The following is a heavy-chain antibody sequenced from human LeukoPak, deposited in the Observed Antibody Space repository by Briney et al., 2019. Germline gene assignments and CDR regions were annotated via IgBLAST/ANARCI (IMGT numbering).Heavy chain of an antibody. J-gene: IGHJ4*02. V-gene: IGHV1-24*01. Sequence: ASVKVSCKVSGYTLSELSMHWVRQAPGKGLEWMGGFDPEDGETIYAQKFQGRVPMTEDTSTDTAYMELSSLRSENTAVYYCVTGSRYNPAFYFDYWGQGTLVTVSS. CDR2: FDPEDGET. D-gene: IGHD5-18*01. CDR3: VTGSRYNPAFYFDY. CDR1: GYTLSELS.